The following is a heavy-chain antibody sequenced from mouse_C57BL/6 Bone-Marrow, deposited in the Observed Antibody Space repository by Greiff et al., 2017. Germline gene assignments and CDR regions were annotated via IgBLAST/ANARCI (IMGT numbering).Heavy chain of an antibody. CDR2: IDPSDSYT. CDR1: GYTFTSYW. D-gene: IGHD4-1*01. Sequence: QVQLQQPGAELVKPGASVKLSCKASGYTFTSYWMQWVKQRPGQGLEWIGEIDPSDSYTNYNQKFKGKATLTVDPSSSTAYMQLSSLTSEDSAVYYCARLGWFAYWGQGTLVTVSA. CDR3: ARLGWFAY. J-gene: IGHJ3*01. V-gene: IGHV1-50*01.